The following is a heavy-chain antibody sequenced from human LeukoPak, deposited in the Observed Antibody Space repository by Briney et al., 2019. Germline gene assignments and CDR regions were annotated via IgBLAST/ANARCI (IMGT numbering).Heavy chain of an antibody. J-gene: IGHJ3*02. CDR1: GYTLSYLT. Sequence: GASVKISCKVSGYTLSYLTIRWVRQAPGKGLEWMGGFDPEYDKRVYARKFQGRVATTEDTSTDTAYMELSNLRSEDTAVYYCATVVAYDLPLGAFDTWGQGTMVTVSS. CDR3: ATVVAYDLPLGAFDT. D-gene: IGHD3-3*01. V-gene: IGHV1-24*01. CDR2: FDPEYDKR.